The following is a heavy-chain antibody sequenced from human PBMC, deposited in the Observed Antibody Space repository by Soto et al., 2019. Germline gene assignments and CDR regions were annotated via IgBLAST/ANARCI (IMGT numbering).Heavy chain of an antibody. Sequence: PGGSLRLSYAASGFTFSSCALHWVRQAPGKGLEWVALISYDGSNKYYADSVKGRFTISRDNSKNTLYLQMNSLRAEDTAVYYCARDKRDLRFLEWSYYFDYWGQGT. D-gene: IGHD3-3*01. V-gene: IGHV3-30-3*01. CDR3: ARDKRDLRFLEWSYYFDY. J-gene: IGHJ4*02. CDR2: ISYDGSNK. CDR1: GFTFSSCA.